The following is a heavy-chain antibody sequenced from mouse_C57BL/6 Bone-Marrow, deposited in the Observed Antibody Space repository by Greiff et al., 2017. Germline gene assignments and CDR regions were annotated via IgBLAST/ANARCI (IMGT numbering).Heavy chain of an antibody. D-gene: IGHD2-3*01. J-gene: IGHJ1*03. CDR2: ISSSGST. CDR3: ARYGYYRSWYFDV. Sequence: DVKLQQSGPGLAKPSQSLSLTCSATGYSITSDYWHWIRKFPGHKLEYMGYISSSGSTYYYPSPLSRNSITRNTSKNQYYQQWNSVTTEDTATYYGARYGYYRSWYFDVWGTGTTVTVSS. V-gene: IGHV3-8*01. CDR1: GYSITSDY.